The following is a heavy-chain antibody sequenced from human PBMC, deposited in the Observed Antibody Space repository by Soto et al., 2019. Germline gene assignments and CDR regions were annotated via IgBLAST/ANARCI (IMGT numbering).Heavy chain of an antibody. Sequence: EVQLLESGGGLVQPGGSLRLSCAASGFTFSSCAMGWVRQAPGKGLEWVSGISGNGGSTYYADSVKGRFTISRDTXKNTLYLQLDSLGAEDTAISYCAKVVGDGNGYYDFWGQGPLVTVSS. CDR1: GFTFSSCA. J-gene: IGHJ4*02. D-gene: IGHD3-22*01. V-gene: IGHV3-23*01. CDR3: AKVVGDGNGYYDF. CDR2: ISGNGGST.